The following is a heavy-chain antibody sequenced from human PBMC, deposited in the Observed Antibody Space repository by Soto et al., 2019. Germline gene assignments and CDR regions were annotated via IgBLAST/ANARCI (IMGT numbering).Heavy chain of an antibody. D-gene: IGHD1-7*01. J-gene: IGHJ5*01. CDR1: GYTFTANY. Sequence: GSVKVSFKASGYTFTANYIHLVRQAPGQGLEWMGWINSNSGDTRYAQNLQGRVTLTRDTSISTVYMDLSRLMSGDTAVYYCARGTGTSWFDSWGQGTLVTVSS. V-gene: IGHV1-2*02. CDR3: ARGTGTSWFDS. CDR2: INSNSGDT.